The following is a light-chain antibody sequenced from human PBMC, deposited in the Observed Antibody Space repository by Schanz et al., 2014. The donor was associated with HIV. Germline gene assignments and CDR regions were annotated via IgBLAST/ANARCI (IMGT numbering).Light chain of an antibody. CDR3: QQYGGSPT. Sequence: EIVMTQSPATLSVSPGERATLSCRASQSVSSNLAWYQQKPGQAPRLLIYDASTRAAGIPDRFSGSGSGSTFTLIISRLEPADIAVYYCQQYGGSPTFGQGTKVEIK. J-gene: IGKJ1*01. CDR2: DAS. CDR1: QSVSSN. V-gene: IGKV3-20*01.